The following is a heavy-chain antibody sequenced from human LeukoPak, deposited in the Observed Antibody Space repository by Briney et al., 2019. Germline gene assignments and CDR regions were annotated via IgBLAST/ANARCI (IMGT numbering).Heavy chain of an antibody. Sequence: GGSLRLSCTVSGFTVSSNSMSWVRQAPGKGLEWVSFIYSDNTHYSDSVKGRFTISRDNAKNSLYLQMGSLRAEDTAVYYCARALFDLLTGYYPYLDYWGPGTLVTVSS. D-gene: IGHD3-9*01. CDR2: IYSDNT. CDR3: ARALFDLLTGYYPYLDY. V-gene: IGHV3-53*01. J-gene: IGHJ4*02. CDR1: GFTVSSNS.